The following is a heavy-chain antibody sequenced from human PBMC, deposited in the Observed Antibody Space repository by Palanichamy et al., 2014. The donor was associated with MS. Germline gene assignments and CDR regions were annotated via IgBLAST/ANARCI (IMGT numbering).Heavy chain of an antibody. Sequence: EVRLLESGGGLAQPGGSLRLSCAASGFTFSNYVMSWVRQAPGKGLEWVSTSGSGGNTYYADSVKGRFTISRDNSKNMLYLQMNSLRAEDTAVYYCAKRCSSTSCKGYYFDYWGQGTLVTVSS. CDR3: AKRCSSTSCKGYYFDY. J-gene: IGHJ4*02. CDR1: GFTFSNYV. D-gene: IGHD2-2*01. V-gene: IGHV3-23*01. CDR2: SGSGGNT.